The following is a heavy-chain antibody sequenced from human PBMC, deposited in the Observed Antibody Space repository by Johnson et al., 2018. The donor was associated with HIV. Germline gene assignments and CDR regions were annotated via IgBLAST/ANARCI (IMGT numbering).Heavy chain of an antibody. J-gene: IGHJ3*02. CDR2: ISWNSGSI. CDR3: AKDQWSSSWTNDAFDS. D-gene: IGHD6-13*01. CDR1: GFTFDDYA. V-gene: IGHV3-9*01. Sequence: VQLVESGGGLVQPGRSLRLSCAASGFTFDDYAMHWVRQAPGKGLEWVSGISWNSGSIGYADSVKGRFTISRDNAKNSLYLQMNSLGAEDTALYYCAKDQWSSSWTNDAFDSWGQGTMVTVSS.